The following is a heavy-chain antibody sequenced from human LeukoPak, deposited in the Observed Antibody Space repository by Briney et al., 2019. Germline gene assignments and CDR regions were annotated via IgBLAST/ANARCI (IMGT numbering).Heavy chain of an antibody. D-gene: IGHD2-2*01. Sequence: PSETLSLTCTVSGGSISSYYWSWIRQPAGKGLEWIGRIYTSGSTNYNPPLTSRVTLSVDTSKNQFSLKLSSVTAAGTAVYSCARQDIVVVPAAKDYYYMDVWGKGTTVTVSS. V-gene: IGHV4-4*07. CDR2: IYTSGST. CDR3: ARQDIVVVPAAKDYYYMDV. J-gene: IGHJ6*03. CDR1: GGSISSYY.